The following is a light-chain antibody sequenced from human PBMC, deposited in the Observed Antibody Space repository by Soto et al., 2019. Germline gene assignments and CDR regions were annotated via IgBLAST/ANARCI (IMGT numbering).Light chain of an antibody. V-gene: IGKV1-13*02. CDR2: DAS. CDR1: QGISSA. CDR3: QQLKTYPFT. Sequence: AIQLTQSPSSLSASVGDRDSITCRASQGISSALAWYQHKPGKAPKILIYDASSLQSGVPSRFSGSESGTECTLTISSLQPEDFATYYCQQLKTYPFTFDQGTRLEIK. J-gene: IGKJ5*01.